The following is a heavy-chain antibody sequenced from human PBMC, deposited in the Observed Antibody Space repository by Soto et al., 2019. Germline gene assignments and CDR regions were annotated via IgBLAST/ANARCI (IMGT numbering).Heavy chain of an antibody. Sequence: SETLSLTCTVSGGSISSGDYSWSWIRQPPGKGLEWIGYINYSGSPYYNPSLKSRVTISVDTSKNQFSLQMSSVTSADTAVYYCARSPRDSTDNWFYPCGQGTLVTVSS. CDR1: GGSISSGDYS. V-gene: IGHV4-30-4*01. CDR3: ARSPRDSTDNWFYP. J-gene: IGHJ5*02. CDR2: INYSGSP. D-gene: IGHD5-18*01.